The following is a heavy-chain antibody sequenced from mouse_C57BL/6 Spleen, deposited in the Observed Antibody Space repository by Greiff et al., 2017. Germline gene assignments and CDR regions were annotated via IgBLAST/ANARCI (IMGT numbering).Heavy chain of an antibody. CDR2: IYPGDGDT. CDR1: GYAFSSYW. CDR3: ARGWLPYYYAMDY. V-gene: IGHV1-80*01. D-gene: IGHD2-2*01. Sequence: VQGVESGAELVKPGASVKISCKASGYAFSSYWMNWVKQRPGKGLEWIGQIYPGDGDTNYNGKFKGKATLTADKSSSTAYMQLSSLTSEDSAVYFCARGWLPYYYAMDYGGQGTSVTVSS. J-gene: IGHJ4*01.